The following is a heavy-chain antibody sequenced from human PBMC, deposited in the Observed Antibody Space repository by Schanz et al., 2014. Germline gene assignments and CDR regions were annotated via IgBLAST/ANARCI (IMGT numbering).Heavy chain of an antibody. V-gene: IGHV1-18*01. CDR3: ARDFSAYVGNYFDY. CDR2: ISAYNGNT. J-gene: IGHJ4*02. D-gene: IGHD5-12*01. Sequence: QVQLVQSGAEVKKPGASVKVSCKASGYTFTSYGINWVRQAPGQGLEWMGWISAYNGNTNYAQKLQGRVTMTTDTSTSTSYMELTSLRFDDTAVFYCARDFSAYVGNYFDYWGQGTLVTVSS. CDR1: GYTFTSYG.